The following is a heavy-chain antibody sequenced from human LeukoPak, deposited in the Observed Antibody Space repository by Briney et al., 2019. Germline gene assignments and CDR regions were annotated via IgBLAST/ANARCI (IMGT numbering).Heavy chain of an antibody. J-gene: IGHJ4*02. CDR3: AKDIVVVPAASALDY. Sequence: GGSLRLSCAASGFTFSSYAMHWVRQAPGKGLERVAVISYDGSNKYYADSVKGRFTISRDNSKNTLYLQMNSLRAEDTAVYYRAKDIVVVPAASALDYWGQRTLVTVSS. CDR2: ISYDGSNK. D-gene: IGHD2-2*01. CDR1: GFTFSSYA. V-gene: IGHV3-30-3*02.